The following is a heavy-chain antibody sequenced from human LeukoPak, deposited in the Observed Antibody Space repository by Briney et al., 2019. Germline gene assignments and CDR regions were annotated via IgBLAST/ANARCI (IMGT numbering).Heavy chain of an antibody. CDR1: GYTFTSYG. J-gene: IGHJ4*02. D-gene: IGHD3-22*01. CDR3: ARDSHRESYYDSSGYYLDLDY. Sequence: ASVKVSCKASGYTFTSYGISWVRQAPGQGLEWMGWISAYSGDTNYAQKFQGRAAMTTDTSTSTAYMELRSLRSDDTAVYYCARDSHRESYYDSSGYYLDLDYWGQGTLVTVSS. V-gene: IGHV1-18*01. CDR2: ISAYSGDT.